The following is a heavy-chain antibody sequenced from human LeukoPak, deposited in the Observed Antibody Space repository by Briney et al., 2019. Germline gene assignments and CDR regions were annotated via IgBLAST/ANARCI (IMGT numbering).Heavy chain of an antibody. V-gene: IGHV3-23*01. J-gene: IGHJ6*02. Sequence: GGSLRLSCAASGFTFSSYAMSWVRQAPGKGLEWVSGISVSGGSTYHADSVKGRFTISRDNSKNTLYLQMNSLRAEDTAVYYCAKDQAGYCSSTSCYAGYYYGMDVWGQGTTVTVSS. CDR1: GFTFSSYA. D-gene: IGHD2-2*03. CDR2: ISVSGGST. CDR3: AKDQAGYCSSTSCYAGYYYGMDV.